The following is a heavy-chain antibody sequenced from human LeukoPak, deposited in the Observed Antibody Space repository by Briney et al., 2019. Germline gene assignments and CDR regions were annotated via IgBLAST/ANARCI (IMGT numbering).Heavy chain of an antibody. J-gene: IGHJ4*02. CDR2: IVVGSGNT. D-gene: IGHD5-18*01. CDR1: GFTFTSSA. V-gene: IGHV1-58*02. CDR3: AAADTAMVTRFDY. Sequence: SVKVSCKASGFTFTSSAMQWVRQARGQRLEWIGWIVVGSGNTNYAQKFQERVTITRDMSTSTAYMELSSLRSEDTAVYYCAAADTAMVTRFDYWGQGTLVTVSS.